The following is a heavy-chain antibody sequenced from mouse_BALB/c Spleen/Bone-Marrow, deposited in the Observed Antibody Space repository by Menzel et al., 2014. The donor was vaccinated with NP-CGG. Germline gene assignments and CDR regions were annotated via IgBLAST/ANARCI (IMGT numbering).Heavy chain of an antibody. CDR1: GYTFTSYV. D-gene: IGHD2-14*01. CDR3: ASPYYRYDGFAY. Sequence: VQLKQSGPELVKPGASVKMSCKASGYTFTSYVMHWVRQKPGQGLEWIGYINPYNDGTKYNEKFKGKATLTSDKSSGTAYMELSSLTSEDSAVYYCASPYYRYDGFAYWGQGTLVTVSA. J-gene: IGHJ3*01. V-gene: IGHV1-14*01. CDR2: INPYNDGT.